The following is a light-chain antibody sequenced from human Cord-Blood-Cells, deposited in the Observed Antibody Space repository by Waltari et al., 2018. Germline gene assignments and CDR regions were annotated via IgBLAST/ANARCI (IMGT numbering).Light chain of an antibody. CDR1: QSVSSY. V-gene: IGKV3-11*01. J-gene: IGKJ1*01. CDR3: QQRSNWPPT. CDR2: DAS. Sequence: EIVLTPSPATLPSSPGESATPSCRASQSVSSYLAWYQQKPGQAPRLLIYDASNRATGIPARFSGSGSGTDFTLTISSLEPEDFAVYYCQQRSNWPPTFGQGTKVEIK.